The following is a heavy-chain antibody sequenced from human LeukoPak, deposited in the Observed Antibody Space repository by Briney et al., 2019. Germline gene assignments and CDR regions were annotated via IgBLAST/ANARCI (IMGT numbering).Heavy chain of an antibody. CDR3: ASDGHYYDFWSGYSDY. CDR1: GFTFSSYW. CDR2: IKQDGSEK. V-gene: IGHV3-7*01. J-gene: IGHJ4*02. Sequence: WGSLRLSCAASGFTFSSYWMSWVRQAPGKGLEWVANIKQDGSEKYYVDSVKGRFTISRDNAKNSLYLQMNSLRAEDTAVYYCASDGHYYDFWSGYSDYWGQGTLVTVSS. D-gene: IGHD3-3*01.